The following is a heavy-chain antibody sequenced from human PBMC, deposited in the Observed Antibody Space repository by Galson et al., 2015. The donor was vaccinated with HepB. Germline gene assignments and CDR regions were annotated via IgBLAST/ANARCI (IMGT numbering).Heavy chain of an antibody. CDR3: ARGAGAKPYYYDSSGYFDY. J-gene: IGHJ4*02. CDR2: TDPSDSYT. CDR1: GYSFTSYW. Sequence: QSGAEVKKPGESLRISCKGSGYSFTSYWISWVRQMPGKGLEWMGRTDPSDSYTNYSPSFQGHVTISADKSISTAYLQWSSLKASDTAMYYCARGAGAKPYYYDSSGYFDYWGQGTLVTVSS. D-gene: IGHD3-22*01. V-gene: IGHV5-10-1*01.